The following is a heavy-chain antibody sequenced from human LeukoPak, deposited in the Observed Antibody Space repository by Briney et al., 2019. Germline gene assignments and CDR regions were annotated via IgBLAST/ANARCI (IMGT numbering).Heavy chain of an antibody. V-gene: IGHV3-23*01. J-gene: IGHJ6*04. CDR3: AELGITMIGGV. Sequence: GGSLRLSCAASGFTFNTYGMSWVRQAPGKGLEWVSSISGSGSTYYADSVKGRFTISRDNSKNTLYLQMNSLRAEDTAVYYCAELGITMIGGVWGKGTTVTISS. D-gene: IGHD3-10*02. CDR2: ISGSGST. CDR1: GFTFNTYG.